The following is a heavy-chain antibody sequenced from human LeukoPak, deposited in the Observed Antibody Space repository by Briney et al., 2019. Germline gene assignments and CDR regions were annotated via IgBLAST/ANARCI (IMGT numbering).Heavy chain of an antibody. CDR2: IIPIFATP. J-gene: IGHJ4*02. V-gene: IGHV1-69*13. D-gene: IGHD3-10*01. Sequence: GASVKVSCKASGGTFNTYAISWVRQAPGQGLEWMGVIIPIFATPNYAHRFQGRVTLTADESTSTAYMELSSLTSEDTAVYYCARDHNRGVIDYWGQGTLVTVSS. CDR3: ARDHNRGVIDY. CDR1: GGTFNTYA.